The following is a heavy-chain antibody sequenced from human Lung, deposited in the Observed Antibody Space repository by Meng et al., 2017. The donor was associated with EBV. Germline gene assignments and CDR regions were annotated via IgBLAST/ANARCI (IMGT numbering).Heavy chain of an antibody. V-gene: IGHV4-4*02. CDR2: IYHSGRT. J-gene: IGHJ4*02. CDR3: TTLYGDSIS. D-gene: IGHD4-17*01. CDR1: GGSIRNDQW. Sequence: QVQLQESGPGLVKPSGTLSLPCDVSGGSIRNDQWWRWVRQAPGKGLEWIGEIYHSGRTNYNPPVKSRVSMSVDKSQNHFSLRLSSVTAADTAVYYCTTLYGDSISWGQGTLVTVSS.